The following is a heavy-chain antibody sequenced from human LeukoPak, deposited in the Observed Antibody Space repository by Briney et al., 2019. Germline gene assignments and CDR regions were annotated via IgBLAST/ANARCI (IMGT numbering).Heavy chain of an antibody. CDR2: IYTSGST. CDR1: GGSISSYY. D-gene: IGHD4-17*01. V-gene: IGHV4-4*07. Sequence: PSETLSLTCTVSGGSISSYYWSWIRQPAGKGLEWIGRIYTSGSTNYNPSLKSRVTISVDTSKNQFSLKLSSVAAADTAVYYCAREPNYGDYEDAFDIWGQGTMVTVSS. J-gene: IGHJ3*02. CDR3: AREPNYGDYEDAFDI.